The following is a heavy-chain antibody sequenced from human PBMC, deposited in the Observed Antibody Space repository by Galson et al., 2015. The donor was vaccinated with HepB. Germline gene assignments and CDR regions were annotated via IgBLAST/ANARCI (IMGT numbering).Heavy chain of an antibody. D-gene: IGHD6-19*01. Sequence: SVKVSCKVSGYTLTELSMHWVRQAPGKGLEWMGGFDPEDGETIYAQKFQGRVTMTEDTSTDTAYMELSSLRSEDTAVYYCATEGYSSGWRTFDYWGQGTLVTVSS. CDR3: ATEGYSSGWRTFDY. CDR1: GYTLTELS. CDR2: FDPEDGET. J-gene: IGHJ4*02. V-gene: IGHV1-24*01.